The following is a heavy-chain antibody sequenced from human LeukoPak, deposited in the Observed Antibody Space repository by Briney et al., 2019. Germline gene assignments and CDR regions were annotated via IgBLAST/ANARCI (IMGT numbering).Heavy chain of an antibody. V-gene: IGHV3-30*02. D-gene: IGHD2-2*01. CDR1: GFTFSSYG. Sequence: QPGGSLRLSCAASGFTFSSYGMHWVRQAPGKGLEWVAFIRYDGSNKYYADSVKGRFTISRDNSKNTLYLQMNSLRAEDTAVYYCAKPIVVAPAGNYFDYSRQGTLVTVSS. CDR3: AKPIVVAPAGNYFDY. J-gene: IGHJ4*02. CDR2: IRYDGSNK.